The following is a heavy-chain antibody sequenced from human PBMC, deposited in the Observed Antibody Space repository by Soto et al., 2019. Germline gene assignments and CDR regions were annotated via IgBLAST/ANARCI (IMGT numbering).Heavy chain of an antibody. CDR1: GGSISSYY. V-gene: IGHV4-59*01. CDR2: IYYSGST. J-gene: IGHJ6*01. CDR3: ARDYDAGMDV. D-gene: IGHD3-3*01. Sequence: SETLSLTCTVSGGSISSYYWSWIRQPPGKGLEWIGYIYYSGSTNYNPSLKSRVTISVDTSKNQFSLKLSSVTAADTAVYYCARDYDAGMDVWGQGTTVTVSS.